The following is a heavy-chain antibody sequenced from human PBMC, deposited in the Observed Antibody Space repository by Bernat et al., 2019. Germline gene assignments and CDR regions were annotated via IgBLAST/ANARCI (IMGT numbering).Heavy chain of an antibody. CDR3: ARELRGARDYRVRYFDL. CDR1: GGTFSSYA. CDR2: IIPIFGTA. Sequence: QVQLVQSGAEVKKPGSSVKVSCKASGGTFSSYAISWVRQAPGQGLEWMGGIIPIFGTANYAQKFQGRVTMTAAESTSTAYMELSSLRSEDTAVYYCARELRGARDYRVRYFDLWGRGTLVTVSS. D-gene: IGHD3-10*01. V-gene: IGHV1-69*01. J-gene: IGHJ2*01.